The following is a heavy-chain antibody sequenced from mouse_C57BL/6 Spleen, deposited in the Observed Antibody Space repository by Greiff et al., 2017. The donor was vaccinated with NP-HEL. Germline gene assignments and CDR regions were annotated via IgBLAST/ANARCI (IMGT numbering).Heavy chain of an antibody. J-gene: IGHJ3*01. D-gene: IGHD2-4*01. CDR1: GYTFTDYY. CDR3: ASPIYYDYEKFAY. CDR2: INPNNGGT. Sequence: VQLQQSGPELVKPGASVKISCKASGYTFTDYYMNWVKQSHGKSLEWIGDINPNNGGTSYNQKFKGKATLTVDKSSSTAYMELRSLTSEDSAVYYCASPIYYDYEKFAYWGQGTLVTVSA. V-gene: IGHV1-26*01.